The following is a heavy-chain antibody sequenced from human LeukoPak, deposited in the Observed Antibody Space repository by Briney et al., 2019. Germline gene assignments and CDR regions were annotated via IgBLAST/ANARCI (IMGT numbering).Heavy chain of an antibody. CDR3: ARARGPVGIDY. CDR1: GGSISSYY. CDR2: ISDSGST. D-gene: IGHD1-26*01. J-gene: IGHJ4*02. Sequence: SETLSLTCTVSGGSISSYYWSWIRQPAGKGLEWIGEISDSGSTNYNPSLKSRVTVSADTSKNQFSLKLTSMTAADTAVYYCARARGPVGIDYWGQGTLVTVSS. V-gene: IGHV4-34*01.